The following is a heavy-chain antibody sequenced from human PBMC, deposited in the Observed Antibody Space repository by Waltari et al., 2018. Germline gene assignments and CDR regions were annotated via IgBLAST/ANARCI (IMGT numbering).Heavy chain of an antibody. J-gene: IGHJ4*02. V-gene: IGHV4-34*01. CDR3: ARQVWWFDY. D-gene: IGHD2-21*01. CDR2: INHSGST. Sequence: QVQLQQWGAGLLKPSETLSLPCAVYGGSFSGYSWSWIRQPPGKGLEWIGEINHSGSTNYNPSLKSRVTISVDTSKNQFSLKLSSVTAADTAVYYCARQVWWFDYWGQGTLVTVSS. CDR1: GGSFSGYS.